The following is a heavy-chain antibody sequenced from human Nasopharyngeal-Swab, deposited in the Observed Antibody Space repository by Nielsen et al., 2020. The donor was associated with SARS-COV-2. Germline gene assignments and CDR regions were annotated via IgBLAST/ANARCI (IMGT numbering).Heavy chain of an antibody. CDR3: ARGRYYGDYDY. Sequence: SETLSLTCAFYGGSFTTYSWIWIRQPPGKGLEWIGEINHIGSTNYNTYNPSLNSRVTISLATSKNQFSLTLTSVTAADTAIYFCARGRYYGDYDYWGQGALVTVSS. CDR1: GGSFTTYS. D-gene: IGHD4-17*01. V-gene: IGHV4-34*01. J-gene: IGHJ4*02. CDR2: INHIGST.